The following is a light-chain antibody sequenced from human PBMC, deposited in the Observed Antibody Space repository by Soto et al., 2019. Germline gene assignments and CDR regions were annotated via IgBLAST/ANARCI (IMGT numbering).Light chain of an antibody. Sequence: EVVMTQSPATLSVSPGERATLSCRASQSVSSSLAWYQQKPGQAPSLLIYGASTRATCIPAWFSGSGSGTEFTLTISSLQSEDFAVYYCQQYNTSPLTFGEGTKVEIK. V-gene: IGKV3-15*01. CDR2: GAS. CDR1: QSVSSS. CDR3: QQYNTSPLT. J-gene: IGKJ4*01.